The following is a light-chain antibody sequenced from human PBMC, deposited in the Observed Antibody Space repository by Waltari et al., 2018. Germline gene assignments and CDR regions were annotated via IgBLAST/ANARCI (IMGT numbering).Light chain of an antibody. J-gene: IGLJ2*01. CDR2: YDI. Sequence: YVLTQPPSLSVAPGQTARITCAGENLGISSVHWYQHKPGQAPVVVISYDIDRPSGIPERFSGSNAGDTATLTITRVEAGDEADYYCQMCDTDTDEVIFGGGTKLTVL. V-gene: IGLV3-21*01. CDR3: QMCDTDTDEVI. CDR1: NLGISS.